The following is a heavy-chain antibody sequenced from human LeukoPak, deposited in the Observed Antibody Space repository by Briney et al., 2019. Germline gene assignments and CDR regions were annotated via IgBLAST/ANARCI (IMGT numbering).Heavy chain of an antibody. CDR3: ARFPSYDSSSPWP. D-gene: IGHD3-22*01. CDR1: GGSISSGDYY. V-gene: IGHV4-30-4*01. CDR2: IYYSGST. Sequence: SETLSLTCTVSGGSISSGDYYWSWIRQPPGKGLEWIGYIYYSGSTYYNPSLKSRVTISVDTSKNQFSLKLSSVTAADTAMYYCARFPSYDSSSPWPWGQGTLVTVSS. J-gene: IGHJ5*02.